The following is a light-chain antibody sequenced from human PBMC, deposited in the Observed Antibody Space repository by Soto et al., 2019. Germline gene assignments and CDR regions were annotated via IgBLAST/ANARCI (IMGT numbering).Light chain of an antibody. J-gene: IGKJ1*01. V-gene: IGKV1-5*03. CDR3: QHYNSYSEA. CDR1: QTISSC. Sequence: DIQMTQSPSTLSGSVGDRVTITCRASQTISSCFAWYQQKPGKAPKLLIYKACNLKSGGPSRCSGSGSGTEFSLTISSLQPDDFATYYCQHYNSYSEAFGKGTKVDIK. CDR2: KAC.